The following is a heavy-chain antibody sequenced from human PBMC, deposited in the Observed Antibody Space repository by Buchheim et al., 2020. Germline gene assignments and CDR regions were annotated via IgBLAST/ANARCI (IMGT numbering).Heavy chain of an antibody. V-gene: IGHV1-46*01. CDR1: GYSFSNYY. CDR3: ARDSGTTAVTPTAFQY. J-gene: IGHJ1*01. Sequence: QVQLVQSGAAVKKPGASVKVFCKASGYSFSNYYLHWVRQAPGQGLEWVGIIDPTGGSTSYPQEFQGRLTMTRDTSTSTVYMELSSLRSEDTAVYYCARDSGTTAVTPTAFQYWGQGTL. CDR2: IDPTGGST. D-gene: IGHD4-23*01.